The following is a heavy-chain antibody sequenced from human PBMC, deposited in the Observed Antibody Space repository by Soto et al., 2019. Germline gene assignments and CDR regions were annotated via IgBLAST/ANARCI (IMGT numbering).Heavy chain of an antibody. CDR2: IYYSGST. CDR3: ARHPSTSPKDYYYYYYMDV. V-gene: IGHV4-39*01. Sequence: SETLSLTCTVSGGSISSSSYYWGWIRQPPGKGLEWIGSIYYSGSTYYNPSLKSRVTISVDTSKNQFSLKLSSVTAADTAVYYCARHPSTSPKDYYYYYYMDVWGKGTTVTVSS. CDR1: GGSISSSSYY. D-gene: IGHD2-2*01. J-gene: IGHJ6*03.